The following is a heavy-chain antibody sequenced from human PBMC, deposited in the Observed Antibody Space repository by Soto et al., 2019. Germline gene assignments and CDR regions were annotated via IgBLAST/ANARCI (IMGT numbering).Heavy chain of an antibody. V-gene: IGHV4-31*03. Sequence: SETLSLTCTVSGGSISSGGYYWSWIRQHPGKGLEWIGYIYYSGSTYYNPSLKSRVTISVDTSKNQFSLKLSSVTAADTAVYYCAREGVATLTVSYWGQGTLVTVSS. CDR2: IYYSGST. CDR3: AREGVATLTVSY. J-gene: IGHJ4*02. CDR1: GGSISSGGYY. D-gene: IGHD5-12*01.